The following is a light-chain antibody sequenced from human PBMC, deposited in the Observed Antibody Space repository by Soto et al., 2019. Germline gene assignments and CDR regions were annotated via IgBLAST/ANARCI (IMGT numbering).Light chain of an antibody. V-gene: IGLV2-14*01. CDR1: SSDVGGYNY. CDR2: DVS. Sequence: QSALTQPASVSGSPGQSITISCTGTSSDVGGYNYVSWYQQHPGKAPKLMIYDVSNRPSGVSNRFSGSMSGNTASLTISGLQAEDEADYYCSSYRSRSTLLYVFGTGTKLTVL. J-gene: IGLJ1*01. CDR3: SSYRSRSTLLYV.